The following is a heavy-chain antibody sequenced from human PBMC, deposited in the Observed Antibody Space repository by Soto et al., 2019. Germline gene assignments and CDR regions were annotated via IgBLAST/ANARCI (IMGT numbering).Heavy chain of an antibody. CDR3: ARDPYDILTGRYYYGMDV. CDR1: GFTFSSYG. D-gene: IGHD3-9*01. Sequence: PGGSLRLSCAASGFTFSSYGMHWVRQAPGKGLEWVAVIWYDGSNKYYADSVKGRFTISRDNSKNTLYLQMNSLRAEDTAVYYCARDPYDILTGRYYYGMDVWGQGTTVTVSS. J-gene: IGHJ6*02. CDR2: IWYDGSNK. V-gene: IGHV3-33*01.